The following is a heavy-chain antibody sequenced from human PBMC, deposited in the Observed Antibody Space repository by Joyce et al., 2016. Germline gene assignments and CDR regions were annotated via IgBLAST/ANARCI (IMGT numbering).Heavy chain of an antibody. J-gene: IGHJ4*02. CDR1: GLTLSNYG. V-gene: IGHV3-30*18. Sequence: QVQLVESGGGVVQPGRSLRLSCAASGLTLSNYGVHWVRQSPGKGLEWLAVISYDGIYKYYAASVKGRFTISRDNSKNTVFLEMNSLRTEDTAVYYCAKILTATYSSGWFLDYWGQGTLVTVSS. CDR3: AKILTATYSSGWFLDY. D-gene: IGHD6-25*01. CDR2: ISYDGIYK.